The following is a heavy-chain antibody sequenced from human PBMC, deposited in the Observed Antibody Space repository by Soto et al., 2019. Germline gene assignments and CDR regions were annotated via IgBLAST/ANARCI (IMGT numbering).Heavy chain of an antibody. V-gene: IGHV3-23*01. J-gene: IGHJ4*02. D-gene: IGHD3-10*01. Sequence: GGSLRLSCAASGFTFSTYAMSWVRQPPGKGLEWVSVVSGSGGSTNHADSVKGRFTVSRDNSKNTVYLQMNSLRAEDTAVYYCACLAWFGDPVPPFDCWGQGTVVTVSS. CDR2: VSGSGGST. CDR3: ACLAWFGDPVPPFDC. CDR1: GFTFSTYA.